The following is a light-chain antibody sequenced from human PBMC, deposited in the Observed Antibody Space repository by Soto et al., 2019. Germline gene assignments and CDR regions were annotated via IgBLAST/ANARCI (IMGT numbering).Light chain of an antibody. CDR3: ASYTTTNTLGDG. Sequence: QSVLTQPASVSGSPGQSITISCTGTSSDVGGYNYVSWYQQHPGKAPKLMIYDVSDRPSGVSSRFSGSKSGNTASLTISGLQAEDEADYYCASYTTTNTLGDGFGTGTKVTVL. J-gene: IGLJ1*01. V-gene: IGLV2-14*01. CDR1: SSDVGGYNY. CDR2: DVS.